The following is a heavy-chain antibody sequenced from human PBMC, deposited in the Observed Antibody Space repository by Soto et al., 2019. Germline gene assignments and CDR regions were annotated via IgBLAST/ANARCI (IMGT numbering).Heavy chain of an antibody. V-gene: IGHV1-3*05. CDR1: GYTFTSYA. Sequence: QVQLVQSGAEEKKPGASVKVSCKASGYTFTSYAMHWVRQAPGQRLEWMGWINAGNGNTKYSQKFQGSVTITRDTSARTAYMALSSLRSEDTAVYYCARSIVVVTALDYWGQGTLVTVSS. D-gene: IGHD2-21*02. CDR2: INAGNGNT. J-gene: IGHJ4*02. CDR3: ARSIVVVTALDY.